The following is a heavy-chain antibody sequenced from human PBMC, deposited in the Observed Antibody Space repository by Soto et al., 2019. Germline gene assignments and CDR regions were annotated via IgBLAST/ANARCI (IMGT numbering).Heavy chain of an antibody. J-gene: IGHJ5*02. CDR1: GGTFSSYA. CDR3: ARVTSMVRGVIDNWFDP. Sequence: QVPLVQSGAEVKKPGSSVTVSCKASGGTFSSYAIHWVRQAPGQGLEWMGGIIPMYGPAKYAQRFQGRVTITADESTTTVYMELTSLTSQGKAVYYCARVTSMVRGVIDNWFDPWGHGTLVTVSS. D-gene: IGHD3-10*01. CDR2: IIPMYGPA. V-gene: IGHV1-69*01.